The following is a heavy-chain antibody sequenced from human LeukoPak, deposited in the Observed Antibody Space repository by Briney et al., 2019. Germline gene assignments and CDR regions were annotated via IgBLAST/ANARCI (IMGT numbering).Heavy chain of an antibody. J-gene: IGHJ4*02. CDR1: GFTFSSYA. CDR3: AKDGWIQLWTTDEGIDY. CDR2: ISYDGSNK. V-gene: IGHV3-30*04. D-gene: IGHD5-18*01. Sequence: PGGSLRLSCAASGFTFSSYAMHWVRQAPGKGLEWVAVISYDGSNKYYADSVKGRFTISRDNSKNTLYLQMNSLRAEDTAVYYCAKDGWIQLWTTDEGIDYWGQGTLVTVSS.